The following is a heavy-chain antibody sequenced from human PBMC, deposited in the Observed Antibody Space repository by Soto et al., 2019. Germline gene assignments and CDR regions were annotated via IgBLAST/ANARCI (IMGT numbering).Heavy chain of an antibody. Sequence: GGSLRLSCAVSGFSFSNYEMNWVRQAPGKGLERVSYITSSGSTVYYADSVKGRFTISRDNAKNSLYLQMNGLRAEDTAVYYCARESVKIFGVDVFDYWGQGSLVTVSS. V-gene: IGHV3-48*03. J-gene: IGHJ4*02. CDR3: ARESVKIFGVDVFDY. CDR2: ITSSGSTV. CDR1: GFSFSNYE. D-gene: IGHD3-3*01.